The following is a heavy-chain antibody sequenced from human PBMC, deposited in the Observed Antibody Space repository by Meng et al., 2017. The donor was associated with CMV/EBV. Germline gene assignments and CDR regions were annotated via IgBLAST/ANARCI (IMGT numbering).Heavy chain of an antibody. Sequence: SVKVSCKASGGTFSSYAISWVRQAPGQGLEWMGGIIPIFGTANYAQKFQGRVTITTDESTSTAYMELSSLRSEDTAVYYCARWSGSYSYYYYGMDVWGQGTMVTVSS. CDR1: GGTFSSYA. CDR2: IIPIFGTA. D-gene: IGHD1-26*01. CDR3: ARWSGSYSYYYYGMDV. J-gene: IGHJ6*02. V-gene: IGHV1-69*05.